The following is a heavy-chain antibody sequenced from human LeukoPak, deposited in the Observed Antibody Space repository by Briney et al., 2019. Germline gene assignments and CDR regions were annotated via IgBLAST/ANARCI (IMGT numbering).Heavy chain of an antibody. D-gene: IGHD1-26*01. CDR3: ARVGIYWYFDL. J-gene: IGHJ2*01. CDR2: IKQDGSEK. V-gene: IGHV3-7*01. Sequence: PGGSLRLSCAASGFTFSSYWMSWVRQAPGKGLEWVANIKQDGSEKYYVDSVKGRFTISRDNAENSLYLQMNSLRAEDTAVYYCARVGIYWYFDLWGRGTLVTVSS. CDR1: GFTFSSYW.